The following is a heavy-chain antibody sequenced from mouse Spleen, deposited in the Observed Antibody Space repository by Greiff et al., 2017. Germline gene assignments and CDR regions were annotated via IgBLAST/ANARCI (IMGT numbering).Heavy chain of an antibody. CDR1: GYSITSGYD. CDR2: ISYSGST. CDR3: ARDLTGTRAY. V-gene: IGHV3-1*01. Sequence: EVMLVESGPGMVKPSQSLSLTCTVTGYSITSGYDWHWIRHFPGNKLEWMGYISYSGSTNYNPSLKSRISITHDTSKNHFFLKLNSVTTEDTATYYCARDLTGTRAYWGQGTLVTVSA. J-gene: IGHJ3*01. D-gene: IGHD4-1*01.